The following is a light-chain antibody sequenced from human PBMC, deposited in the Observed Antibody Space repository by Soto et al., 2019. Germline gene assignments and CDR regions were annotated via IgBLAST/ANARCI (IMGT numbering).Light chain of an antibody. J-gene: IGKJ1*01. CDR1: QSVSSN. CDR3: HQYGSSPIT. V-gene: IGKV3-15*01. CDR2: DAS. Sequence: VMTQSPATLSVSPGESATLSCRASQSVSSNLAWHQQKPGQAPRILMYDASTRATGISARFSGSGSGTDFTLTISRLEPEDFAVYYCHQYGSSPITFGQGTKVDI.